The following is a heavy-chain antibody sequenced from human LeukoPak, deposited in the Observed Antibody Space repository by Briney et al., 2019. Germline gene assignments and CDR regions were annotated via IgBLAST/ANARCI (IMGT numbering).Heavy chain of an antibody. CDR3: ARVSWFPGTSYYYMDV. CDR1: GGSISSYY. Sequence: SETPSLTCTVSGGSISSYYWSWIRQPPGKGLEWIGSMYHNSGATFYSPSLKSRVTISVDTSKNQFSLKLSSVTAADTAVYYCARVSWFPGTSYYYMDVWGKGTTVTVSS. D-gene: IGHD1-1*01. CDR2: MYHNSGAT. V-gene: IGHV4-59*01. J-gene: IGHJ6*03.